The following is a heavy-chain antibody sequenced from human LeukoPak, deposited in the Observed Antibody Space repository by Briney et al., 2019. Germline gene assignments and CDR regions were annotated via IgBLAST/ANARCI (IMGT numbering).Heavy chain of an antibody. Sequence: PSETLSLTCTVSGGSISSSSYYWGWIRQPPGKGLEWIGSIYYSGSTYYNPSLKSRVTISVDTSKNQFSLKLSSVTAADTAVYYCACRGGWLTTFDYWGQGTLVTVSS. CDR1: GGSISSSSYY. CDR2: IYYSGST. V-gene: IGHV4-39*01. CDR3: ACRGGWLTTFDY. D-gene: IGHD5-12*01. J-gene: IGHJ4*02.